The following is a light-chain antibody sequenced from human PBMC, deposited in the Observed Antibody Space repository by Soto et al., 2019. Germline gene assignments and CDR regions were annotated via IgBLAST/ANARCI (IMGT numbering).Light chain of an antibody. J-gene: IGLJ1*01. V-gene: IGLV2-11*01. Sequence: QSVLTQPPSVSGSPGQSVTISCTGTSSDVGGYNYVSWFQQHPGKAPKVMIYEVAKRPSGVPDRFSGSKSGNTASLTISGLQAEDEADYXCCSNAGNVEVFGTGTKVTVL. CDR2: EVA. CDR1: SSDVGGYNY. CDR3: CSNAGNVEV.